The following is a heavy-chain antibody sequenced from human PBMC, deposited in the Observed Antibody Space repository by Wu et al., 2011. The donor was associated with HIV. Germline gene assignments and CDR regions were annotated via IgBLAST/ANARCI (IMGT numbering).Heavy chain of an antibody. CDR2: INGYNGNS. V-gene: IGHV1-18*01. CDR1: GRGFPTSI. J-gene: IGHJ3*02. CDR3: ASVRCHVDHCYFPLLGTAFDI. Sequence: QVQLVQSGAEVKKPGAPVRVSCKASGRGFPTSIVTWVRQAPGQGLEWLGWINGYNGNSRYRQNFQDRVSMSTDSATTTAYMELRSLKSDDTAVYYCASVRCHVDHCYFPLLGTAFDIWGQGTMVTVSS. D-gene: IGHD2-15*01.